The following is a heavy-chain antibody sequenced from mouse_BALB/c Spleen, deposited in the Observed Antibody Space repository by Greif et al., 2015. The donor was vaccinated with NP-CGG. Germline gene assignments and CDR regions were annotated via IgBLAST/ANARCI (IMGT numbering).Heavy chain of an antibody. J-gene: IGHJ1*01. CDR3: KTELGITTVAYWYFDV. D-gene: IGHD1-1*01. CDR1: GYTFTDHA. CDR2: ISPGNGDI. V-gene: IGHV1S53*02. Sequence: VKVVESDAELVKPGASVKISCKASGYTFTDHAIHWVKQKPEQGLEWIGYISPGNGDIKYNEKFKGKATLTADKSSSTAYMQLNSLTSEDSAVYFCKTELGITTVAYWYFDVWGAVTTVTVSS.